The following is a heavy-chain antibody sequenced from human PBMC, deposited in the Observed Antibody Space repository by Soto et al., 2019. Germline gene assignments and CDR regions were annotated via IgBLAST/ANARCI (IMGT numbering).Heavy chain of an antibody. CDR2: INSDGSST. D-gene: IGHD2-15*01. V-gene: IGHV3-74*01. Sequence: PGGSLRLSCAASGFTFSSYWMHWVRQAPGKGLVWVSRINSDGSSTSYADSVKGRFTISRDNAKNTLYLQMNSLRAEDTAVYYCERGEYCSGGSGYPPSYYYYGMDFWGPGITVNVSS. CDR1: GFTFSSYW. J-gene: IGHJ6*02. CDR3: ERGEYCSGGSGYPPSYYYYGMDF.